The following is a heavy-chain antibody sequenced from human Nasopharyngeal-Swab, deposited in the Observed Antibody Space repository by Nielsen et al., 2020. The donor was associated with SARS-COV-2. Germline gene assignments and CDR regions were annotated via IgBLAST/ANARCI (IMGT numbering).Heavy chain of an antibody. CDR3: ARYDERITIFGVVIKEAFDI. D-gene: IGHD3-3*01. V-gene: IGHV4-39*01. Sequence: WIRQPPGKGLEWIGSIYYSGSTYYNPSLKSRVTISVDTSKNQFSLKLSSVTAADTAVYYCARYDERITIFGVVIKEAFDIWGQGTMVTVSS. CDR2: IYYSGST. J-gene: IGHJ3*02.